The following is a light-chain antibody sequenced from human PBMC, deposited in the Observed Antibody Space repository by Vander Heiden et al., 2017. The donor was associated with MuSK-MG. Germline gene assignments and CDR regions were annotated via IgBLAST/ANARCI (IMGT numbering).Light chain of an antibody. CDR1: QSISSY. CDR3: QQSDSTGLT. CDR2: AAS. Sequence: DIQMTQSPSSLSASVGDRVTITCRASQSISSYLNWYQQKPGKAPKLLIYAASSLQSGVPSRFSGSGSGTDFTLTISRLQPEDFATYYCQQSDSTGLTFGGGTKVEIK. V-gene: IGKV1-39*01. J-gene: IGKJ4*01.